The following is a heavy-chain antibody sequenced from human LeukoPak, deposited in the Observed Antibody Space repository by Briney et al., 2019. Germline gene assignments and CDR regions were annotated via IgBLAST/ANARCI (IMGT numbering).Heavy chain of an antibody. CDR3: ARVGGLKIRGLMIFFGLGGYYRGMDV. CDR1: GGSFSGYY. Sequence: SESLSLTCGVSGGSFSGYYWSWIRQSPGKGLEWIGEINESGSADYNPSLMRRFTISSDTSKTQFSLKLNSMTAADTATSSCARVGGLKIRGLMIFFGLGGYYRGMDVWGQGTTVSVPS. V-gene: IGHV4-34*01. J-gene: IGHJ6*02. CDR2: INESGSA. D-gene: IGHD3-10*01.